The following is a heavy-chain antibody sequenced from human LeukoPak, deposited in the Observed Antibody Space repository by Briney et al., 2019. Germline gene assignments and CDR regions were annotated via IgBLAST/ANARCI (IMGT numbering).Heavy chain of an antibody. J-gene: IGHJ4*02. CDR1: RFTFSTYS. CDR3: TKERRRDDILTGSFSD. D-gene: IGHD3-9*01. V-gene: IGHV3-21*01. Sequence: GGSLRLSCAASRFTFSTYSMNWVRQAPGKGLGWVSSISSRSTYIYYTDSVKGRFTISRDNSKNTLYLQMNSLRAEDTAVYYCTKERRRDDILTGSFSDWGQGILVTVSS. CDR2: ISSRSTYI.